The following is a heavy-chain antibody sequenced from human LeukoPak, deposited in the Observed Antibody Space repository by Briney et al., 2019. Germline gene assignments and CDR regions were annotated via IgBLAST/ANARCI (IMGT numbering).Heavy chain of an antibody. CDR2: IYHSGST. D-gene: IGHD2-15*01. CDR1: GGSFSGYY. Sequence: PSETLSLTCAVYGGSFSGYYWGWIRQPPGKGLEWIGSIYHSGSTYYNPSLKNRVTISVDTSKNHFSLRLSSVTAADTAVYYCARRADIVVVVTAIAAFDIWGQGTMVTVSS. J-gene: IGHJ3*02. CDR3: ARRADIVVVVTAIAAFDI. V-gene: IGHV4-34*01.